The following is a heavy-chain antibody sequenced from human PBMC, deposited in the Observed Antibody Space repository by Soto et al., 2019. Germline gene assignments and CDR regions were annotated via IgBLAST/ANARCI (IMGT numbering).Heavy chain of an antibody. D-gene: IGHD2-15*01. Sequence: GGSLRLSCAASGFTFSNYAIHWVRLAPDRWLEWVAIISFDGNTDSYADSVKGRFTVSRDNSKNTVFLQMNSLRPEDTAVYYCARDNDGFFGVLVAASPSPHFDHWXLGTLVTVSS. J-gene: IGHJ4*02. CDR1: GFTFSNYA. CDR3: ARDNDGFFGVLVAASPSPHFDH. V-gene: IGHV3-30-3*01. CDR2: ISFDGNTD.